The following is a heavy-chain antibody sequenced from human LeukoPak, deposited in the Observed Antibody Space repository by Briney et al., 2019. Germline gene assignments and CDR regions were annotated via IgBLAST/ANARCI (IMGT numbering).Heavy chain of an antibody. V-gene: IGHV4-34*01. CDR1: GFTFSSYA. Sequence: GSLRLSCAASGFTFSSYAMSWVRQAPGKGLEWIGEINHSGSTNYNPSLKSRVTISVDTSKNQFSLKLSSVTAADTAVYYCARTKPHYYDSSGSDYWGQGTLVTVS. J-gene: IGHJ4*02. CDR2: INHSGST. D-gene: IGHD3-22*01. CDR3: ARTKPHYYDSSGSDY.